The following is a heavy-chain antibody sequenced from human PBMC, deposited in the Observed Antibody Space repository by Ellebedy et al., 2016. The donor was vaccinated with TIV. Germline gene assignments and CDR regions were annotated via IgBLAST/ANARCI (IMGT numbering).Heavy chain of an antibody. D-gene: IGHD3-22*01. Sequence: ASVKVSCKASGYTFTSYYMHWLRQAPGQGLEWMGIINLSGGSTRSAQKFQDRVTLTRETSTSTAYMELRSLRSEDTAVYYCARELGSSGPFDYWGQGTLVAVSS. CDR3: ARELGSSGPFDY. CDR2: INLSGGST. CDR1: GYTFTSYY. J-gene: IGHJ4*02. V-gene: IGHV1-46*01.